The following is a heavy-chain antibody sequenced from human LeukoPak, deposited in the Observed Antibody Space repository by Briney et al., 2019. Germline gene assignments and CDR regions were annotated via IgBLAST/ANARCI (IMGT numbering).Heavy chain of an antibody. D-gene: IGHD3-10*01. CDR1: DSSFRRHD. Sequence: GGSLTLSCAASDSSFRRHDMSGVRQTLEKGLEWVSSIAADGASFYADSVRGRFTISRDKSQNILYLQMNSLRADDTAMYYCAKGPNFGSWRAVDYWGQGRLVTVSS. V-gene: IGHV3-23*01. J-gene: IGHJ4*02. CDR2: IAADGAS. CDR3: AKGPNFGSWRAVDY.